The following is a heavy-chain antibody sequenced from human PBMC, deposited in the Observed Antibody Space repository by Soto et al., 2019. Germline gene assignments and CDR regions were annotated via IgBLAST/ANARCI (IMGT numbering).Heavy chain of an antibody. D-gene: IGHD3-10*01. V-gene: IGHV4-38-2*01. Sequence: SETLFLTCAVSGYSISSGYYWGWIRQPPGKGLEWIGSIYHSGSTYNNPSLKSRVTISVDTSKNQFSLKLSSVTAADTAVYYCARVGGYGMDVWGQGTTVTVSS. CDR1: GYSISSGYY. CDR2: IYHSGST. J-gene: IGHJ6*02. CDR3: ARVGGYGMDV.